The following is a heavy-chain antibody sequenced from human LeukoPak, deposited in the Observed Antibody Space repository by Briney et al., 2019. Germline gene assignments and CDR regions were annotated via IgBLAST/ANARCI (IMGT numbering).Heavy chain of an antibody. Sequence: PGGSLRLSCTASGFTFSSLAMTWVRQAPGKGLEWVSTIRSNGDTTYNADSVKGRFTIFRDNSKNTLYLELNSLRVEDTATFYCAKGQELDDGVFDSWGQGTMVTVSS. CDR1: GFTFSSLA. V-gene: IGHV3-23*01. J-gene: IGHJ4*02. D-gene: IGHD1-1*01. CDR3: AKGQELDDGVFDS. CDR2: IRSNGDTT.